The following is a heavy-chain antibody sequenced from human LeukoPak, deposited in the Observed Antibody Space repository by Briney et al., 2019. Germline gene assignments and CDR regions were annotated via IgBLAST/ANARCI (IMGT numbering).Heavy chain of an antibody. D-gene: IGHD4-17*01. V-gene: IGHV1-2*02. J-gene: IGHJ3*02. Sequence: GASVKVSCKASGYTFTGYYMHWVRQAPGQGLEWMGWINPNSGGTNYAQKFQGRVTMTRDTSISTAYMELSRLRSDDTAVYYCARVIYGDYPYDAFDIWGQGTMVTVSS. CDR2: INPNSGGT. CDR1: GYTFTGYY. CDR3: ARVIYGDYPYDAFDI.